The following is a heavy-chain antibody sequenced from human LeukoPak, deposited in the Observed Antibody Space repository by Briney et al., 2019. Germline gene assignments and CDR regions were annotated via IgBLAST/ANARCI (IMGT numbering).Heavy chain of an antibody. CDR3: AREKDYYDSSGYSNWFDP. CDR2: IWYDGSNK. V-gene: IGHV3-33*01. D-gene: IGHD3-22*01. CDR1: GFTFSSYG. J-gene: IGHJ5*02. Sequence: GRSLSLSCATSGFTFSSYGIHWVRQAPGKGLEWVAVIWYDGSNKYYADSVKGRFTISRDNSKNTLYLQMNSLRAEDTAVYYCAREKDYYDSSGYSNWFDPWGQGTLVTVSS.